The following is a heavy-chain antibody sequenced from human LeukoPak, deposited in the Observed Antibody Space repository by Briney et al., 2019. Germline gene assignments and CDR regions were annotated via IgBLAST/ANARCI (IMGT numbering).Heavy chain of an antibody. V-gene: IGHV4-34*01. Sequence: SETLSLTCAVYGGSFSGYYWSWIRQPPGRGLEWIGEINHSGSTYYNPSLKSRVTISVDRSKNQFSLKLSSVTAADTAVYYCARMRVGYYDSWSGFLDYWGQGTLVTVSS. J-gene: IGHJ4*02. CDR2: INHSGST. D-gene: IGHD3-3*01. CDR3: ARMRVGYYDSWSGFLDY. CDR1: GGSFSGYY.